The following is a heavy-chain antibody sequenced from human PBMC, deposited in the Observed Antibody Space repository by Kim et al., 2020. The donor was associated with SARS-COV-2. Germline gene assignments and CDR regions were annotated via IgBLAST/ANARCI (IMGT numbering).Heavy chain of an antibody. CDR1: GYTFTGYY. D-gene: IGHD1-26*01. V-gene: IGHV1-2*06. CDR2: INPNSGGT. Sequence: ASVKVSCKASGYTFTGYYMHWVRQAPGQGLEWMGRINPNSGGTNYAQKFQGRVTMTRDTSISTAYMELSRLRSDDTAVYYCARVSFWGSYRHYGMDVWGQGTTVTVSS. CDR3: ARVSFWGSYRHYGMDV. J-gene: IGHJ6*02.